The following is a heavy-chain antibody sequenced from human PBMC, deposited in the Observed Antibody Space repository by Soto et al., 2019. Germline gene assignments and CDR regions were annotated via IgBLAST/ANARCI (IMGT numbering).Heavy chain of an antibody. CDR2: INSDGSST. Sequence: GGSLRLCCAVSGITFSSFWMHWVRQTPGKGLVWVSRINSDGSSTSYADSVKGRFTISRDNAKNTLYLQMNSLRAEDTAVYYCTREHYGDYVRTFDYWGQGALVTVSS. V-gene: IGHV3-74*01. J-gene: IGHJ4*02. CDR1: GITFSSFW. CDR3: TREHYGDYVRTFDY. D-gene: IGHD4-17*01.